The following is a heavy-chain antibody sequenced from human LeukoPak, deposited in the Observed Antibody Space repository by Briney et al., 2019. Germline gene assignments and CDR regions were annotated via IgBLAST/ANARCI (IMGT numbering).Heavy chain of an antibody. CDR2: IIPIFGTA. CDR3: APEARYSGYDSGY. CDR1: GVTFSSYA. Sequence: SVKVSCKASGVTFSSYAISWVRQAPGQGLEWMGGIIPIFGTANYAQKFQGRVTITADESTSTAYMELSSLRSEDTAVYYCAPEARYSGYDSGYWGQGTLVTVSS. V-gene: IGHV1-69*01. D-gene: IGHD5-12*01. J-gene: IGHJ4*02.